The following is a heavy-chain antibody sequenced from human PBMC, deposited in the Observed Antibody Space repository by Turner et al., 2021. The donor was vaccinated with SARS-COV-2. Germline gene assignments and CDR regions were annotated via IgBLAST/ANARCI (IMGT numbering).Heavy chain of an antibody. V-gene: IGHV4-39*01. J-gene: IGHJ4*02. D-gene: IGHD7-27*01. CDR1: GDSISSTTYY. Sequence: QLQLQESGPGLVKPSETLSLTCTVSGDSISSTTYYWGWIRQPPGKGLEWIGSIHSSGTAFYNPSLKSRFTISLDTSNNQFSLRLTSVTAADTAVYYCATTPNWVFTPYWGQGALVIVSS. CDR3: ATTPNWVFTPY. CDR2: IHSSGTA.